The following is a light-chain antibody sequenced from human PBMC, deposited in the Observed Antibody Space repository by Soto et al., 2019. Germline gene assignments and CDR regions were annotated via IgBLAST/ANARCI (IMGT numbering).Light chain of an antibody. CDR1: SSDIGGYYY. CDR2: DVS. J-gene: IGLJ3*02. Sequence: QSALTQPRSMSGSPGQSVTISCTGTSSDIGGYYYVAWYQQHPGKAPKLMISDVSKRPSGVPDRFSGSKSGNTASLTISGLQAEDEADYYCCSYAGSSTWVFGGGTQLTVL. V-gene: IGLV2-11*01. CDR3: CSYAGSSTWV.